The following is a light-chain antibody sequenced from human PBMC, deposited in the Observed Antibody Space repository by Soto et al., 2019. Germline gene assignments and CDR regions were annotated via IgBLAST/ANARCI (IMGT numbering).Light chain of an antibody. CDR3: QHYGRSSWT. CDR2: GAS. Sequence: EIVLTQSPGTLSLSPGERATLACRASQSFTSLHLAWYHQKPGQAPRLLIFGASSRATGIPDKFSGSGPGTDFTLTISRLEPDDFAVYYCQHYGRSSWTFGQGTKVDI. CDR1: QSFTSLH. V-gene: IGKV3-20*01. J-gene: IGKJ1*01.